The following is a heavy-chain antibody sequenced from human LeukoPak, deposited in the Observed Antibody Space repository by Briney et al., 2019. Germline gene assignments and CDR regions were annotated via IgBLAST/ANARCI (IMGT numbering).Heavy chain of an antibody. CDR1: GGSFSGYY. Sequence: SETLSLTCAVYGGSFSGYYWSWIRQPPGRGLEWIGEINHSGSTNYNPSLKSRVTISVDTSKNQFSLKLSSVTAADTAVYYCATFRPIVVVPAATDYWGQGTLVTVSS. V-gene: IGHV4-34*01. CDR2: INHSGST. J-gene: IGHJ4*02. D-gene: IGHD2-2*01. CDR3: ATFRPIVVVPAATDY.